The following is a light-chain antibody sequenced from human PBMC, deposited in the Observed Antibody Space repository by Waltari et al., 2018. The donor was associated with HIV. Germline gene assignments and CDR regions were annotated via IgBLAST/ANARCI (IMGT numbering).Light chain of an antibody. CDR2: STY. CDR1: SGSVSTSYF. V-gene: IGLV8-61*01. CDR3: VLYMGGGISV. Sequence: QTVVTQEQSFSVSPGGTVTLNCGLRSGSVSTSYFPLWYQQTPGQPPRTLIYSTYSRSSGVPDRFSGSILGNKAALTITGAQVDDESDYYCVLYMGGGISVFGGGTKLTVL. J-gene: IGLJ3*02.